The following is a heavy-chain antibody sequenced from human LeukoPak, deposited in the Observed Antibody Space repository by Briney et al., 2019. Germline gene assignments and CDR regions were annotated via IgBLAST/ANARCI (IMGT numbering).Heavy chain of an antibody. CDR2: IRYDGSNK. Sequence: QTGGSLRLSCAASGFTFNNYGMHWVRQAPGKGLEWLAFIRYDGSNKYYADSVKGRFTISRDNSKNTLYLQMNSLRAEDTAVYYCAKSSPLANPIDYWGQGTLVTVSS. J-gene: IGHJ4*02. CDR1: GFTFNNYG. V-gene: IGHV3-30*02. CDR3: AKSSPLANPIDY. D-gene: IGHD1-14*01.